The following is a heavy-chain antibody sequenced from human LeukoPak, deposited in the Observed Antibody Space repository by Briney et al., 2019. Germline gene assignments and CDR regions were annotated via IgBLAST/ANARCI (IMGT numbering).Heavy chain of an antibody. J-gene: IGHJ2*01. D-gene: IGHD5-12*01. Sequence: SETLSLTCTVSGGFISSYYWSWIRQPPGKGLEWIGYIYYSGSTSYNPSLKSRVAMSADTSKNQFSLRLSSVTAADTAVYYCARRGAYSGNDLAWYFDLWGRGTLVTVSS. CDR2: IYYSGST. V-gene: IGHV4-59*08. CDR3: ARRGAYSGNDLAWYFDL. CDR1: GGFISSYY.